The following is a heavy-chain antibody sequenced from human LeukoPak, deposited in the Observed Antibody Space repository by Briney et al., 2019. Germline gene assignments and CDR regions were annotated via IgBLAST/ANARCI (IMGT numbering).Heavy chain of an antibody. Sequence: ASVKVSCKASGYTFTSYGISWVRQAPGQGLEWMGWISAYNGNTNYAQKLQGRVTMTTDTSTSTAYMELRSLRSDDTAVYYCARDQGDCSSTSCYMTIYYYYGMDVWGRGTTVTVSS. CDR1: GYTFTSYG. CDR2: ISAYNGNT. V-gene: IGHV1-18*01. D-gene: IGHD2-2*02. J-gene: IGHJ6*02. CDR3: ARDQGDCSSTSCYMTIYYYYGMDV.